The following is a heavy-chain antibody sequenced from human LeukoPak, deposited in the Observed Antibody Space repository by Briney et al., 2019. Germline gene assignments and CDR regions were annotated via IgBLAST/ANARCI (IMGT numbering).Heavy chain of an antibody. D-gene: IGHD3-16*02. CDR2: ISSSSTTI. J-gene: IGHJ4*02. CDR1: GFTFSSYS. CDR3: ARETRGVWGSYRFDY. V-gene: IGHV3-48*01. Sequence: GGSLRLSCAASGFTFSSYSMMWVRQAPGKGLEWVSYISSSSTTIHYADSVKGRFTISRDNAKNSLYLQMNSLRAEDTAVYYCARETRGVWGSYRFDYWGQGTLVTVSS.